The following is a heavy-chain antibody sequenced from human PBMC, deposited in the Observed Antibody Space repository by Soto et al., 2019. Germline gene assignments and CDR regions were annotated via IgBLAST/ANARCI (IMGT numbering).Heavy chain of an antibody. CDR2: ISWNSGSI. V-gene: IGHV3-9*01. CDR1: GFTFDDYA. CDR3: AKYQVAEPTIDAFDI. D-gene: IGHD6-13*01. Sequence: EVQLVESGGGLVQPGRSLRLSCAASGFTFDDYAMHWVRQAPGQGLEWVSGISWNSGSIGPADSVKGRFTISRDNAKNSLYLQMNSLIAEDTALYYCAKYQVAEPTIDAFDIWGQGTMVTVSS. J-gene: IGHJ3*02.